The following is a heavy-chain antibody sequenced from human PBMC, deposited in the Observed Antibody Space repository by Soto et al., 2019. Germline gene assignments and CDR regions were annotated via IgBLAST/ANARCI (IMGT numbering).Heavy chain of an antibody. D-gene: IGHD5-18*01. V-gene: IGHV1-8*01. CDR1: GYTFTSYD. J-gene: IGHJ3*02. CDR3: ARGLRGYSYGLDAFDI. Sequence: ASVKVSCKASGYTFTSYDINWVRQATGQGLGWMGWMNPNSGNTGYAQKFQGRVTMTRNTSISTAYMELSSLRSEDTAVYYCARGLRGYSYGLDAFDIWGQGTMVTVSS. CDR2: MNPNSGNT.